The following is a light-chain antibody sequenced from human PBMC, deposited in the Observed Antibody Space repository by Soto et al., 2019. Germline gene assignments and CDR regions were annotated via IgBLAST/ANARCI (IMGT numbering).Light chain of an antibody. CDR1: RYNIGSNT. J-gene: IGLJ1*01. CDR3: AAWDDSLNGYV. Sequence: QSVLTQPPSASGTPGQRVTISCSGSRYNIGSNTVNWYQQVPGTAPRLLIYSNNQRPSGVPDRFSGSKSGTSASLAISGLQSEDEADYYCAAWDDSLNGYVFGTGTKVTVL. CDR2: SNN. V-gene: IGLV1-44*01.